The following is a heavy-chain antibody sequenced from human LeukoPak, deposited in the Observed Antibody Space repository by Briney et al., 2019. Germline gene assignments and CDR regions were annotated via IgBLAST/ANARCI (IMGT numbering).Heavy chain of an antibody. D-gene: IGHD6-19*01. CDR2: IYSGGST. Sequence: PGGSLRLSCAASGFTVSSNYMSWVRQAPGKGLEWVSVIYSGGSTYYADSVKGRFTIPRDNSKNTLYLQMNSLRAEDTAVYYCARDKWGAVAGLDYWGQGTLVTVSS. CDR1: GFTVSSNY. J-gene: IGHJ4*02. CDR3: ARDKWGAVAGLDY. V-gene: IGHV3-53*01.